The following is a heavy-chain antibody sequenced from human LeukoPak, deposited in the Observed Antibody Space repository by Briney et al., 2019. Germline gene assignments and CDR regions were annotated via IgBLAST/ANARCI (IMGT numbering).Heavy chain of an antibody. CDR2: IYYSGST. CDR3: ARSYDSSASGFDY. CDR1: GGSISSDAYY. J-gene: IGHJ4*02. Sequence: SQTLSLTCTVSGGSISSDAYYWSWIRQHPGKGLEWIGYIYYSGSTYYNPSLKSRVTISGDTPKNHFSLTLSSVTAADTAVYYCARSYDSSASGFDYWGQGTLVTVSP. D-gene: IGHD3-22*01. V-gene: IGHV4-31*03.